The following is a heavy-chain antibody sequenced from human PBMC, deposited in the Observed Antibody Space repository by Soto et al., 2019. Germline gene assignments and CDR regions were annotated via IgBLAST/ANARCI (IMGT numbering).Heavy chain of an antibody. V-gene: IGHV3-15*01. CDR1: GFIFSNAW. CDR3: TTGWSSKDY. Sequence: GGSLRLSCAASGFIFSNAWMSWVRQAPGKGLEWVGRIKSKADGGTTNYAAPVKGRFNISRDGSKNTLYLQMNGLKTEDTAVYYCTTGWSSKDYWGQGTLVTVS. D-gene: IGHD3-3*01. J-gene: IGHJ4*02. CDR2: IKSKADGGTT.